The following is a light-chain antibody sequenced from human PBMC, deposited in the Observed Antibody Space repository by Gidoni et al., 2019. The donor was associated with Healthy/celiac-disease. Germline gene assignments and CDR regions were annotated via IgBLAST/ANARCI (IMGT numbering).Light chain of an antibody. J-gene: IGKJ5*01. CDR3: QQSYSTPLIT. CDR1: QSISSY. Sequence: DIQMTQPPSSLSASVGDRVTITCRASQSISSYLNWYQQKPGKAPKLLIYAASSLQSGVPSRFSGSGSGTDFTLTISSLQPEDFATYYCQQSYSTPLITFGRGTRLEIK. CDR2: AAS. V-gene: IGKV1-39*01.